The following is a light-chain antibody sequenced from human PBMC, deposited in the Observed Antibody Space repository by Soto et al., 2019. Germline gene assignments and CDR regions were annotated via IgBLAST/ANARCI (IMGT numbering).Light chain of an antibody. CDR1: QSISSW. V-gene: IGKV1-5*03. CDR3: QQYNSYSPGVT. CDR2: KAS. J-gene: IGKJ4*01. Sequence: DIQMTQSPSTLSASVGDRVTITCRASQSISSWLAWYQQKPGKAPKLLIYKASSLESGVPSRFSGSGSGTEFPLTISSLQPDDFATYYCQQYNSYSPGVTFGGGTKVEIK.